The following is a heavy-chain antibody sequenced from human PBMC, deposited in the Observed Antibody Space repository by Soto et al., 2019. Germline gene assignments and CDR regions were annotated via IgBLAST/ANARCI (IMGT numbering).Heavy chain of an antibody. Sequence: GASVQVSCMASGYTFTGYYMHWVRQAPGQGLEWMGWINPNSGGTNYAQKFQGWVTMTRDTSISTAYMELSRLRSDDTAVYYCARDDQEYPFVYWGQGTLVTVSS. CDR2: INPNSGGT. CDR3: ARDDQEYPFVY. J-gene: IGHJ4*02. V-gene: IGHV1-2*04. CDR1: GYTFTGYY.